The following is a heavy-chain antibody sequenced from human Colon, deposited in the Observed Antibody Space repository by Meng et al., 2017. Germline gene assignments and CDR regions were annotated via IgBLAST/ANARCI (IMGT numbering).Heavy chain of an antibody. V-gene: IGHV6-1*01. CDR2: TYYRSKWYN. J-gene: IGHJ4*02. CDR1: GDSVSSNSAA. CDR3: ARDSSSSAYSPFDY. D-gene: IGHD3-22*01. Sequence: QEQLRRAGPGLLKPSPTLSPTCAISGDSVSSNSAAWNWIRQSPSRGLEWLGRTYYRSKWYNDYAVSVKSRITINPDTSKNQFSLQLNSVTPEDTAVYYCARDSSSSAYSPFDYWGQGTLVTVSS.